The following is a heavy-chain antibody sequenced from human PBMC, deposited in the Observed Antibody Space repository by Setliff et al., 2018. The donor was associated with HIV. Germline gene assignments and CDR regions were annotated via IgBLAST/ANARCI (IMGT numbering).Heavy chain of an antibody. CDR3: ARSQGIGNYYMDV. D-gene: IGHD2-15*01. CDR2: ISYRSTYI. V-gene: IGHV3-21*01. CDR1: GFTFSTYC. Sequence: GGSLRLSCAASGFTFSTYCMNWVRQAPGKGLEWISSISYRSTYIYYSDSVKGRFTISRDDATNSLFLQVNSLRDEDTAVYYCARSQGIGNYYMDVWGTGTTVTVSS. J-gene: IGHJ6*03.